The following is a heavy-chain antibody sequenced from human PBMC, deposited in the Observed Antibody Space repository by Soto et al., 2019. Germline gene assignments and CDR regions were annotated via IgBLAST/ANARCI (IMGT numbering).Heavy chain of an antibody. J-gene: IGHJ4*02. V-gene: IGHV1-46*01. CDR3: ARAAGTVINTQFFDF. CDR1: GYTFTGYY. D-gene: IGHD1-7*01. Sequence: ASVKVSCKASGYTFTGYYMHWVRQAPGQGLEWLGIVNPSGGGTSYAEKFQDRVTMTRDTSTSTVYMEMRSLRSDDTAVYYCARAAGTVINTQFFDFWGQGALVTVSS. CDR2: VNPSGGGT.